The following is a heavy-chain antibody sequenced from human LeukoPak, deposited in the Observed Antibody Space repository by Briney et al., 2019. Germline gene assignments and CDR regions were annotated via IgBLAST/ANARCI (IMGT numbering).Heavy chain of an antibody. V-gene: IGHV1-8*01. CDR2: MNPNSGNT. J-gene: IGHJ4*02. CDR1: GYTFTNYD. CDR3: ARASLGERGYSGYDFYY. D-gene: IGHD5-12*01. Sequence: ASVKVSCKASGYTFTNYDINWVRQAAGQGLEWMGWMNPNSGNTGYAQKLQGRVTMTTDTSTSTAYMELRSLRSDDTAVYYCARASLGERGYSGYDFYYWGQGTLVTVSS.